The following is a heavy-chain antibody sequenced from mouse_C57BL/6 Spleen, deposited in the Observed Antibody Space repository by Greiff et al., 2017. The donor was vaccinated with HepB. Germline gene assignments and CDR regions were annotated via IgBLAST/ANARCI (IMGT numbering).Heavy chain of an antibody. V-gene: IGHV1-80*01. CDR3: ARSLYSNYPYAMDY. D-gene: IGHD2-5*01. Sequence: QVQLKQSGAELVKPGASVKISCKASGYAFSSYWMNWVKQRPGKGLEWIGQIYPGDGDTNYNGKFKGKATLTADKSSSTAYVQLSSLTSEDSAVYFCARSLYSNYPYAMDYWGQGTSVTVSS. J-gene: IGHJ4*01. CDR2: IYPGDGDT. CDR1: GYAFSSYW.